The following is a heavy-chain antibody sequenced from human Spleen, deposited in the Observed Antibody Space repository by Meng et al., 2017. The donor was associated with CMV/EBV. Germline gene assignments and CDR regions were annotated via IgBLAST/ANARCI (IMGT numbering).Heavy chain of an antibody. Sequence: FTNYYMNWVRQAPEQGLEWMGWINPRNGVTSYAQKFQGRVTMTRDTSISTVYMEMSRLRSDDTGLYFCARDPVPGSFWSGHSTYYFDYWGQGALVTVSS. D-gene: IGHD3-3*01. CDR1: FTNYY. J-gene: IGHJ4*02. CDR2: INPRNGVT. CDR3: ARDPVPGSFWSGHSTYYFDY. V-gene: IGHV1-2*02.